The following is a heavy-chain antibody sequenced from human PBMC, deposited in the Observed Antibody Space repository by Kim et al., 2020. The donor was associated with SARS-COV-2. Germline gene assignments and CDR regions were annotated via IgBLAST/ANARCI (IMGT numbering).Heavy chain of an antibody. Sequence: ASVKVSCKASGYTFPINGITWVRQAPGQGLEWMGWISANNGNTNYAQKFQGRVTMTTDTSTSTAYMELRSLRSDDTAVYYCARDRNHNLDYWGQGTLVIVSS. J-gene: IGHJ4*02. CDR2: ISANNGNT. V-gene: IGHV1-18*01. CDR1: GYTFPING. CDR3: ARDRNHNLDY.